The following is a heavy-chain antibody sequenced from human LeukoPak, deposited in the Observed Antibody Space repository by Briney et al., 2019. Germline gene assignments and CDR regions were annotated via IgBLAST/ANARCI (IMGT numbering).Heavy chain of an antibody. CDR1: GFTFNRFY. Sequence: GGSLRLSCSASGFTFNRFYLHWVRQAPGKGLEFVSHISSNGATTYYADSVKGRFTISRDNSKNTLYVQVNSLGTEDTAAYYCAKGSYYDSSGSFYFDYWGQGTLVTVSS. V-gene: IGHV3-64*04. J-gene: IGHJ4*02. D-gene: IGHD3-22*01. CDR3: AKGSYYDSSGSFYFDY. CDR2: ISSNGATT.